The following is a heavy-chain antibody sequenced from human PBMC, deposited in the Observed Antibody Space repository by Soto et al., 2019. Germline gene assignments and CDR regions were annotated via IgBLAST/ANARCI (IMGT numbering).Heavy chain of an antibody. V-gene: IGHV3-49*03. CDR2: IRSKAYGGTT. J-gene: IGHJ4*02. CDR1: GFTLGDYA. CDR3: TRGYSGYADFDY. D-gene: IGHD5-12*01. Sequence: GGSLRLSCTASGFTLGDYAMSWFRQAPGKGLEWVGFIRSKAYGGTTEYAASVKGRFTISRDDSKSIAYLQMNSLKTEDTAVYYCTRGYSGYADFDYWGQGTLVTVSS.